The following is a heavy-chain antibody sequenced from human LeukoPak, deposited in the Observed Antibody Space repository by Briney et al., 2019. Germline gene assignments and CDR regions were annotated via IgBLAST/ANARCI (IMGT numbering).Heavy chain of an antibody. Sequence: PGGSLRLSCAASGFTFSSYWMSWVRQAPGKGLEWVANIKQDGSEKYYVDSVKGRFTIFRDNAKNSLYLQMNSLRAEDTAVYYCARENDYSNYVFDYWGQGTLVTVSS. CDR3: ARENDYSNYVFDY. CDR2: IKQDGSEK. D-gene: IGHD4-11*01. CDR1: GFTFSSYW. V-gene: IGHV3-7*01. J-gene: IGHJ4*02.